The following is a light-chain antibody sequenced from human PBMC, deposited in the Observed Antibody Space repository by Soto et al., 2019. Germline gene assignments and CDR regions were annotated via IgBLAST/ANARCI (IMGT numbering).Light chain of an antibody. CDR1: SSDVGTYNL. V-gene: IGLV2-8*01. CDR2: EVS. CDR3: SSYAGTNNDV. Sequence: QSALTQPASVSGSPGQSITISCTGTSSDVGTYNLVSWYQKHPGKVPKLMIYEVSKRPSGVPDRFSGSKSGNTASLTVSGLQAEDEADYYCSSYAGTNNDVFGSGTKLTVL. J-gene: IGLJ1*01.